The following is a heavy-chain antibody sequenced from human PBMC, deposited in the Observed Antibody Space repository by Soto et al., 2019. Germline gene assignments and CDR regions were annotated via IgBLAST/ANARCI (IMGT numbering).Heavy chain of an antibody. CDR3: ARESSSGRRDRIDY. Sequence: GGSLRLSCVASGFTFSNHGMHWVRQAPGKGLEWVTVIWYDGTNRFYADSVKGRFTISRDISENTVYLQMDSLRSEDTAVYYCARESSSGRRDRIDYWGQGTLVTVS. CDR2: IWYDGTNR. D-gene: IGHD6-19*01. J-gene: IGHJ4*02. V-gene: IGHV3-33*01. CDR1: GFTFSNHG.